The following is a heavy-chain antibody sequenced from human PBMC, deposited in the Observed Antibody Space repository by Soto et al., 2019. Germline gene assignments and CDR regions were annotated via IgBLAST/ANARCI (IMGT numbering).Heavy chain of an antibody. D-gene: IGHD6-13*01. V-gene: IGHV4-39*01. CDR2: IYYSGST. CDR1: GGSISSSSYY. Sequence: SETLSLTCTVSGGSISSSSYYWGWIRQPPGKGLEWIGSIYYSGSTYYNPSLKSRVTISVDTSKNQFSLKLSSVTAADTAVYYCARHSSSWYYYYYYGMDVWGQGTTVT. J-gene: IGHJ6*02. CDR3: ARHSSSWYYYYYYGMDV.